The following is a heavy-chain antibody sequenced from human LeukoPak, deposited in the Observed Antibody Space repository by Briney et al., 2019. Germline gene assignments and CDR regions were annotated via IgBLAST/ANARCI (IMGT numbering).Heavy chain of an antibody. D-gene: IGHD3-9*01. CDR1: GGSISSYY. Sequence: SETLSLTCTVSGGSISSYYWSWIRQPPGKGLEWIGYIYYSGSTNYNPSLKSRVTISVDTSKNQFSLKLSSVTAADTAVYYCAINYDILTGLDYWGQGPLVSVSS. J-gene: IGHJ4*02. CDR3: AINYDILTGLDY. CDR2: IYYSGST. V-gene: IGHV4-59*01.